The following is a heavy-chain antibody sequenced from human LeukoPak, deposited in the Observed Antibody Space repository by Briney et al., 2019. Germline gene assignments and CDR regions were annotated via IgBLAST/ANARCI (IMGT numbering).Heavy chain of an antibody. CDR1: GGSISSNY. D-gene: IGHD6-19*01. Sequence: PSETLSLTCTVSGGSISSNYWSWIRQPPGKGLEWIGYIYYSGSNYYSPSLKSRVTISVDTSKNQFSLKLTSVTAADTAVYYCARDRGLNACDIWGQGTMVTVSS. V-gene: IGHV4-59*01. J-gene: IGHJ3*02. CDR2: IYYSGSN. CDR3: ARDRGLNACDI.